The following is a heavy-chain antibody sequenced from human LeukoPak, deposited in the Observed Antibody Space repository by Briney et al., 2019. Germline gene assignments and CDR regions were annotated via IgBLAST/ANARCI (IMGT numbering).Heavy chain of an antibody. D-gene: IGHD3-22*01. Sequence: ASVKVSRKASGGTFSSYAISWVRQAPGQGLEWMGGIIPIFGTANYAQKFQGRVTITADESTSTAYMELSSLRSEDTAVYYCARPYDSSGYYYFGYWGQGTLVTVSS. CDR3: ARPYDSSGYYYFGY. V-gene: IGHV1-69*01. CDR2: IIPIFGTA. CDR1: GGTFSSYA. J-gene: IGHJ4*02.